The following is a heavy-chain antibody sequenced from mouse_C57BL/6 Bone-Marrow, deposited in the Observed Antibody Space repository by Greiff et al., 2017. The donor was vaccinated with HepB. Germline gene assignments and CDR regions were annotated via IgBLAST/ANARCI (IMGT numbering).Heavy chain of an antibody. D-gene: IGHD4-1*01. V-gene: IGHV5-15*01. CDR1: GFTFSDYG. Sequence: EVKVVESGGGLVQPGGSLKLSCAASGFTFSDYGMAWVRQAPRKGPEWVAFISNLAYSIYYADTVTGRFTISRENAKNTLYLEMSSLRSEDTAMYYCARQVLTGFDYWGQGTTLTVSS. CDR3: ARQVLTGFDY. J-gene: IGHJ2*01. CDR2: ISNLAYSI.